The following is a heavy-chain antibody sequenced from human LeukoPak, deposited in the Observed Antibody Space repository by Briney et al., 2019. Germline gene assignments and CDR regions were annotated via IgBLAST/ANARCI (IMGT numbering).Heavy chain of an antibody. J-gene: IGHJ4*02. CDR1: GFAFNSYE. V-gene: IGHV3-48*03. CDR3: ARARYTSGWETLDY. Sequence: GGSLGLSCIASGFAFNSYEMNWVRQAPGKGLEWVSYISSGGSIKNYADSVKGRFTISRDNAKNSRYLQMNSLRAEDTAVYYFARARYTSGWETLDYCGQGTLVTVSA. D-gene: IGHD6-19*01. CDR2: ISSGGSIK.